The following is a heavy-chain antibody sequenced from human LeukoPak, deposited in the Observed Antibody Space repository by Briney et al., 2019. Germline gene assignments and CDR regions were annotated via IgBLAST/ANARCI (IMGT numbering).Heavy chain of an antibody. J-gene: IGHJ3*02. CDR1: GYTFTSYA. CDR3: ARDVTYSGMRDAFDI. Sequence: GASVKVSCKASGYTFTSYAMHWVRQAPGQRLEWMGWINAGNGNTKYSQKFQGRVTITRDTSASTAYMELSSLRSEDMAVYYCARDVTYSGMRDAFDIWGQGTMVTVSS. CDR2: INAGNGNT. D-gene: IGHD1-26*01. V-gene: IGHV1-3*01.